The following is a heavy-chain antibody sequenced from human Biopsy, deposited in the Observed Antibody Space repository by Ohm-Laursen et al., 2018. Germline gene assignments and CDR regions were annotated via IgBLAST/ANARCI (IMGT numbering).Heavy chain of an antibody. CDR2: ISYNERT. CDR3: VREPKTGTAEAWWGGG. D-gene: IGHD2-8*02. V-gene: IGHV4-31*03. CDR1: GASVKTSGYF. Sequence: TLSLTCSVSGASVKTSGYFWAWIRQRPGKGLEWIGYISYNERTHYNPSLTSRLAISFDTSNNRISLQLRSVSVADTAVYYCVREPKTGTAEAWWGGGWGRGSPVTVPS. J-gene: IGHJ2*01.